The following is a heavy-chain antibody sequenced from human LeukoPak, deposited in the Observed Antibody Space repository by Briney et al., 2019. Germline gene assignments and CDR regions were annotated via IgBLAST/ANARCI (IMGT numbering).Heavy chain of an antibody. CDR1: GYTFTNYI. CDR2: INAVNGNT. V-gene: IGHV1-3*01. Sequence: ASVKVSCKASGYTFTNYIIHWVRQAPGQGLEWMGWINAVNGNTEYSQKFQGRVTNTRDTSASTAYMDLSSLRSGDTAVYYCARVVTRLREGDYYYDLDVWGRGTTVTVSS. J-gene: IGHJ6*02. D-gene: IGHD3-16*01. CDR3: ARVVTRLREGDYYYDLDV.